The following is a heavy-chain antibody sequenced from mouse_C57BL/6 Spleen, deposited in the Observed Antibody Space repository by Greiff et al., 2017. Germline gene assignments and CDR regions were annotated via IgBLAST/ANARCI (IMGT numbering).Heavy chain of an antibody. CDR1: GFTFTDYY. CDR2: IRNKANGYTT. J-gene: IGHJ1*03. V-gene: IGHV7-3*01. D-gene: IGHD2-4*01. CDR3: ARYGDYDYDLWYFDV. Sequence: EVKLMESGGGLVQPGGSLSLSCAASGFTFTDYYMSWVRQPPGKALEWLGFIRNKANGYTTEYSASVKGRFTISRDNSQSILYLQMNALRAEDSATYYCARYGDYDYDLWYFDVWGTGTTVTVSS.